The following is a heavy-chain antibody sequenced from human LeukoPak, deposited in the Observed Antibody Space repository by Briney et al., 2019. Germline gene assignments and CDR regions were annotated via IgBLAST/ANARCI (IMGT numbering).Heavy chain of an antibody. CDR1: GFTFSNSA. CDR2: SGSGDNT. Sequence: GGSLRLSCAASGFTFSNSAMSWVRQAPGKGLEWVSTSGSGDNTYYADSVKGRFTIIRDNSKNTVYLQMNSMRGEDGAVYYCAKRGRGHYFDYWGQGTLVTVSS. D-gene: IGHD2-15*01. J-gene: IGHJ4*02. V-gene: IGHV3-23*01. CDR3: AKRGRGHYFDY.